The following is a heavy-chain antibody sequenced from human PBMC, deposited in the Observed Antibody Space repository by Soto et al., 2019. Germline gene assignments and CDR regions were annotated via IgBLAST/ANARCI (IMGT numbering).Heavy chain of an antibody. D-gene: IGHD6-13*01. Sequence: QVQLQESGPGLVKPSETLSLTCTVSGGSLSSGGYYWSWIRQHPGKGLEWIGYIYYSGSTYYNPSLKSRVSMSVDTSKNQFSLKLSSVTAADMAIYYCASGVAAAGIGWFDPWGQGSLVTVSS. CDR2: IYYSGST. V-gene: IGHV4-31*03. J-gene: IGHJ5*02. CDR1: GGSLSSGGYY. CDR3: ASGVAAAGIGWFDP.